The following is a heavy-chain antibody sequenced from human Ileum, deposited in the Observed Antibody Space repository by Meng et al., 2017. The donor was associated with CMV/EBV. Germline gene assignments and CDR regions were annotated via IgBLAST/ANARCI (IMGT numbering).Heavy chain of an antibody. V-gene: IGHV4-34*01. D-gene: IGHD2-2*01. CDR1: SRSGHY. Sequence: SRSGHYWSWIRQPPGKGLEWIGEMSHTGSTNSNPSLKSRVTISVDTSKNQLSLRLTSVTAADTAVYYCARGRAYIGVPASMGGWFDPWGQGTLVTVSS. CDR2: MSHTGST. J-gene: IGHJ5*02. CDR3: ARGRAYIGVPASMGGWFDP.